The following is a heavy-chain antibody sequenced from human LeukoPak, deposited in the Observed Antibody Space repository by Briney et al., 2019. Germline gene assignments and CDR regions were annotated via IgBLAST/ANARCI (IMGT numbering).Heavy chain of an antibody. D-gene: IGHD3-10*01. CDR2: INHSGST. CDR3: ARNMVRGRQWLQPKYYFDY. J-gene: IGHJ4*02. CDR1: GGSISSSGYY. V-gene: IGHV4-39*07. Sequence: PSETLSLTCTVSGGSISSSGYYWSWIRQPPGKGLEWIGEINHSGSTNYNPSLKSRVTISVDTSKNQFSLKLSSVTAADTAVYYCARNMVRGRQWLQPKYYFDYWGQGTLVTVSS.